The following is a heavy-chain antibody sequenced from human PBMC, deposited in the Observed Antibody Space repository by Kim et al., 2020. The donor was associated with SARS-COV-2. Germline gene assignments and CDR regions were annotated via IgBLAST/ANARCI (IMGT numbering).Heavy chain of an antibody. D-gene: IGHD1-1*01. CDR2: IYYSGST. V-gene: IGHV4-59*01. CDR1: GGSISSDY. J-gene: IGHJ2*01. CDR3: ARDHREWVQYTANRYFVL. Sequence: SETLSLTCTVSGGSISSDYWSWIRQPPGKGLEWMGYIYYSGSTNYNPSLHSRVTISVDTSKNQFSLKLSTVTAADTAVYYCARDHREWVQYTANRYFVL.